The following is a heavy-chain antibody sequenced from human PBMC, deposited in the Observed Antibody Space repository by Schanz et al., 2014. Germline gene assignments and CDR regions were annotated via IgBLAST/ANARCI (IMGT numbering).Heavy chain of an antibody. V-gene: IGHV1-2*02. CDR1: GYTFAVYY. D-gene: IGHD2-2*01. J-gene: IGHJ5*02. Sequence: QVQLVQSGAEVKKPGASVKVSCKASGYTFAVYYIHWVRQAPGQGLEFMGWINPNSGDTEYGQQFEGRVPLTRETSISTAYMELSSLTSDDTAVYYCARELCSSTTCYVRYDPWGQGTLVTVSS. CDR3: ARELCSSTTCYVRYDP. CDR2: INPNSGDT.